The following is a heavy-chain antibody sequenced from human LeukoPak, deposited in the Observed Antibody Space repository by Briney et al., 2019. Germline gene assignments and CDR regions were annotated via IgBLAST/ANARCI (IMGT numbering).Heavy chain of an antibody. CDR2: IRYDGSNK. CDR3: ARSTIAAAVTDY. Sequence: PGGSLRLSCAASGFTFSSYAMSWVRQAPGKGLEWVAFIRYDGSNKYYADSVKGRFTISRDNAKNSLYLQMNSLRAEDTAVYYCARSTIAAAVTDYWGQGTLVTVSS. D-gene: IGHD6-13*01. V-gene: IGHV3-33*08. J-gene: IGHJ4*02. CDR1: GFTFSSYA.